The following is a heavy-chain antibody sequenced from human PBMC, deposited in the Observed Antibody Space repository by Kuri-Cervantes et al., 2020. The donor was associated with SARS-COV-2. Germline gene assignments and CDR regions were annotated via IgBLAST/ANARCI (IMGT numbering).Heavy chain of an antibody. D-gene: IGHD1-7*01. Sequence: SETLSLTCTVSGDSISSGSYYWGWIRQPPGKGLEWIGTIYYSGTTYYKPSLKSRVTISVDTSKNQFSLKLSSVTAADTAVYYCAREGLLVLPLTSGCSTTRGYYFDYWGQGALVTVSS. CDR2: IYYSGTT. V-gene: IGHV4-39*07. CDR3: AREGLLVLPLTSGCSTTRGYYFDY. J-gene: IGHJ4*02. CDR1: GDSISSGSYY.